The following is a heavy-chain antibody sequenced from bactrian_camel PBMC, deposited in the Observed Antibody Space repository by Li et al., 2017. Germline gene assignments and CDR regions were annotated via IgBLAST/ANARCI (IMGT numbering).Heavy chain of an antibody. D-gene: IGHD4*01. J-gene: IGHJ7*01. Sequence: QLVESGGGAVHPGGSLRLSCACSGFAFSTSLMYWVRQAPGKGLEWVSTITSDSTTTIYGDSVKGRFTISRDNAENTVYLQMYSLKPEDTAVYYCVRDRDPEHYYGMDYWGKGTQVTVS. CDR1: GFAFSTSL. CDR2: ITSDSTTT. V-gene: IGHV3S25*01.